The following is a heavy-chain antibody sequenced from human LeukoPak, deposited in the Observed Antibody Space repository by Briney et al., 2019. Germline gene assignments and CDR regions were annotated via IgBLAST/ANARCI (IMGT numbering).Heavy chain of an antibody. D-gene: IGHD3-22*01. CDR3: ARAPVIVMHDWYFDL. CDR1: EFTFRNYS. Sequence: PGGSLRLSCVGSEFTFRNYSLNWVRQAPGEGLEWVSSISSSSSYKYYVDSVKGRFTISRDNAKKSLYLQMNSLRAEDTAIYYCARAPVIVMHDWYFDLWGRGTLVTVSS. J-gene: IGHJ2*01. CDR2: ISSSSSYK. V-gene: IGHV3-21*01.